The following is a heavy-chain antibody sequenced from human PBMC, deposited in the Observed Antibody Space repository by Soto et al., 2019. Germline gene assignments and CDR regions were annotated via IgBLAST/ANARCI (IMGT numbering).Heavy chain of an antibody. CDR3: AGPYGSGSYYWRRVLRFAAS. CDR2: IYPGDSDT. CDR1: GYSFTSYW. D-gene: IGHD3-10*01. J-gene: IGHJ5*02. Sequence: EVQLVQSGAEVKKPGESLKISCKGSGYSFTSYWIGWVRQMPGRGLEWMGIIYPGDSDTRYSPSFQGQVTISADKSISTAYLQWSSLKASDTAMYYCAGPYGSGSYYWRRVLRFAASWGQGTLVTVSS. V-gene: IGHV5-51*01.